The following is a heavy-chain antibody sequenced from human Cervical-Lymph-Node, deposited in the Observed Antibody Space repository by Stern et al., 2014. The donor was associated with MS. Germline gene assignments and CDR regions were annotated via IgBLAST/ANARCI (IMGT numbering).Heavy chain of an antibody. CDR1: GGSFINNV. V-gene: IGHV1-69*01. CDR3: ARAASTTSSYNF. D-gene: IGHD3-10*01. J-gene: IGHJ4*02. Sequence: QVQLVQSGAEVKKPGSSVKVSCQASGGSFINNVISWVRQAPGQGLEWMGGTIPIFGTALYAQQFRGRVTITADESTRTAYMELSSLRSDDTAVYFCARAASTTSSYNFWGPGTLVTVSS. CDR2: TIPIFGTA.